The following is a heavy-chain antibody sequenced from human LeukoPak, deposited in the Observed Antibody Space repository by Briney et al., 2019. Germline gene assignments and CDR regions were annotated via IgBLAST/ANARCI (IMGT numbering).Heavy chain of an antibody. CDR2: IYYSGGT. J-gene: IGHJ5*02. V-gene: IGHV4-59*03. CDR1: GGSISSYY. Sequence: PSETLSLTCTVSGGSISSYYGSWIRQPPGKGLEWIGYIYYSGGTNYNPSLKSRVTISVDTSKNQFSLKLSSVTAADTAVYYCATGHGPVEYSSSWYWFDPWGQGTLVTVSS. CDR3: ATGHGPVEYSSSWYWFDP. D-gene: IGHD6-13*01.